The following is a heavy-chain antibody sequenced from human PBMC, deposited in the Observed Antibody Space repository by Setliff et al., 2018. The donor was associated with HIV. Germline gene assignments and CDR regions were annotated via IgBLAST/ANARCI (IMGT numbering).Heavy chain of an antibody. CDR2: IYYSGTT. V-gene: IGHV4-61*10. J-gene: IGHJ4*02. D-gene: IGHD5-18*01. CDR3: RGVDTAMVRFFDY. Sequence: SETLSLTCTVSGTSITDSFYHWSWIRQPAGRGLEWIGYIYYSGTTNYNPSLKSRVTISVDTSKNQFSLKLSSVTAADTAVYYCRGVDTAMVRFFDYWGQGTLVTVSS. CDR1: GTSITDSFYH.